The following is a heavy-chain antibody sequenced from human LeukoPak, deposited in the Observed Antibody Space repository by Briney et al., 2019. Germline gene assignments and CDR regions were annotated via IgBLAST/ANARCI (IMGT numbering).Heavy chain of an antibody. V-gene: IGHV3-23*01. CDR2: ISGSGSST. J-gene: IGHJ6*02. Sequence: GGSLRLSCAASGLTFSRYAVRWVRQAPGKGLGWVSAISGSGSSTYHADSVKGRFAISRDNSKNTVYLQMISLRAEDTAVYYCAKQEDGYYYYGMDVWGQGTTVTVSS. CDR3: AKQEDGYYYYGMDV. CDR1: GLTFSRYA.